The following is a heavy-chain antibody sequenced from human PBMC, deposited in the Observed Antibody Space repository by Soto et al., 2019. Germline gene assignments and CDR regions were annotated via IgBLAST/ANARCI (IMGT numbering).Heavy chain of an antibody. CDR2: INPNSGGT. J-gene: IGHJ4*02. V-gene: IGHV1-2*04. D-gene: IGHD2-2*01. CDR3: ARSRRTTLTYYFDY. CDR1: GYTFTGYY. Sequence: ASVKVSCKASGYTFTGYYMHWVRQAPGQGLEWTGWINPNSGGTNYAQKFQGWVTMTRDTSISTAYMELSRLRSDDTAVYYCARSRRTTLTYYFDYWGQGTLVTVSS.